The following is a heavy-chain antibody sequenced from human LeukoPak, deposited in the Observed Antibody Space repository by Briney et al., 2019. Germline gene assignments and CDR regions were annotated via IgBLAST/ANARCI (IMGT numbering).Heavy chain of an antibody. V-gene: IGHV1-2*02. J-gene: IGHJ4*02. CDR2: INPKSGGT. CDR3: AGDLGEIAMAGMFSTQSHFDR. D-gene: IGHD6-19*01. Sequence: ASVKVSCKASGYMFTDYYMHWVRQAPGQGLEWMGWINPKSGGTNYAQKFQGRVTMTRDTSINTGYMDLSGLRSDDTAVYFCAGDLGEIAMAGMFSTQSHFDRWGQGTLVTVSS. CDR1: GYMFTDYY.